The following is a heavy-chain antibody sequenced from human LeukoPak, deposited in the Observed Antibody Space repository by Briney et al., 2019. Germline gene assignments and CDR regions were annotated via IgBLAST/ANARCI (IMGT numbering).Heavy chain of an antibody. V-gene: IGHV3-7*01. CDR2: MKEDGGEV. D-gene: IGHD4-23*01. J-gene: IGHJ4*02. CDR3: ARDRGYSTFDY. CDR1: AFTFSSYW. Sequence: GGSLRLSCEASAFTFSSYWMSWVRQAPGKGLEWVANMKEDGGEVNYVDSVKGRFTISRDNAKNSLFLQMNSLRVEDTAVYYCARDRGYSTFDYWGQGTLVTVSS.